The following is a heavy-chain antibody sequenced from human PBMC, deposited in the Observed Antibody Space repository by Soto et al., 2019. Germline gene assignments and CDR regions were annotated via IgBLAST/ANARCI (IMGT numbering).Heavy chain of an antibody. D-gene: IGHD1-7*01. Sequence: LRLSCAASGFTFTSYAMSWVRQAPGKGLEGVSSITGSGGSTFYADSVKGRFTISRDISKNTLYLQMNSLKAEDTAVYYCAKDRHDWNYPYFFDHWGQGTLVTVSS. J-gene: IGHJ4*02. CDR2: ITGSGGST. CDR1: GFTFTSYA. V-gene: IGHV3-23*01. CDR3: AKDRHDWNYPYFFDH.